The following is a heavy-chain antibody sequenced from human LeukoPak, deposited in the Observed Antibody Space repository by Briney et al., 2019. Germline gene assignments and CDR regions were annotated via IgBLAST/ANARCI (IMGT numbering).Heavy chain of an antibody. Sequence: SETLSLTCTVSGGSISSSSYYWGWIRQPPGKGLEWIGSIYYSGSTYYNPSLKSRVTISVDTSKNQFSLKLSSVTAADTAVYYCARFRGSSRYYYHYMDVWGKGTTVTVSS. V-gene: IGHV4-39*07. D-gene: IGHD6-6*01. CDR2: IYYSGST. CDR3: ARFRGSSRYYYHYMDV. J-gene: IGHJ6*03. CDR1: GGSISSSSYY.